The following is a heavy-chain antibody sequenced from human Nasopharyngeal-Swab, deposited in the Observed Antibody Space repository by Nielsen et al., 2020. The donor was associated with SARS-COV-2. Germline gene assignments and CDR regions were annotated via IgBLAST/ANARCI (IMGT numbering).Heavy chain of an antibody. CDR1: GFSFGSYG. CDR2: IWYDGSKK. CDR3: AAAPSGDYGGY. V-gene: IGHV3-33*01. J-gene: IGHJ4*02. D-gene: IGHD4-23*01. Sequence: GESLKISCAASGFSFGSYGMHWVRHAPGKGLEWVAVIWYDGSKKYYADSVKGRFTISRDNSKNTVYLQMNSLRAEDTAVYYCAAAPSGDYGGYWGQGTLVTVSS.